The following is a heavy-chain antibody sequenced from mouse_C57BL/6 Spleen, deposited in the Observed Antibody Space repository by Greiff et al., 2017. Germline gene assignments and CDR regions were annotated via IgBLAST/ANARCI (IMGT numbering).Heavy chain of an antibody. D-gene: IGHD2-4*01. CDR2: IHPNSGST. V-gene: IGHV1-64*01. Sequence: QVQLKQPGAELVKPGASVKLSCKASGYTFTSYWMHWVKQRPGQGLEWIGMIHPNSGSTNYNEKFKSKATLTVDKSSSTAYMQLSSLTSEDSAVYYGARGDDYDPYVDYWGKGTTLTVSS. CDR3: ARGDDYDPYVDY. CDR1: GYTFTSYW. J-gene: IGHJ2*01.